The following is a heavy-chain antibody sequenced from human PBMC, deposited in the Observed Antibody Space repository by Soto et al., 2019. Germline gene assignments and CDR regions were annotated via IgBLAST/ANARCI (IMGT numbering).Heavy chain of an antibody. CDR2: IYWNDDK. Sequence: SAPTLVNPTQTLTLTCTFSGFSLSTSGVGVGWIRQPPGKALEWLALIYWNDDKRYSPSLKSRLTITKDTSKNQVVLTMTNMDPVDTATYYCAHSSSITIFGVVIITDAFDIWGQGTMVTVSS. V-gene: IGHV2-5*01. D-gene: IGHD3-3*01. J-gene: IGHJ3*02. CDR1: GFSLSTSGVG. CDR3: AHSSSITIFGVVIITDAFDI.